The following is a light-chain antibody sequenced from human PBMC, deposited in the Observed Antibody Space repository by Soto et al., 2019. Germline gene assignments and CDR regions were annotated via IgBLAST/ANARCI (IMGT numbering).Light chain of an antibody. CDR2: GAS. CDR1: QGISSC. J-gene: IGKJ5*01. V-gene: IGKV1D-12*01. CDR3: QQTNTFPFT. Sequence: DIQMTQSPSAVSASVGDRVTITFRASQGISSCLACYQQRPGKAPKLLIYGASSLESGVPSRFSASGSGTDFTLTISSLQPEDFATYYCQQTNTFPFTFGLGTRLEIK.